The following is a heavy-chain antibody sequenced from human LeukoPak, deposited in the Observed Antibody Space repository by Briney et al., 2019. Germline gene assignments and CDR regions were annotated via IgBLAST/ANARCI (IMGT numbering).Heavy chain of an antibody. Sequence: SETLSLTCAVYGESFSGYYWSWIRQPPGKGLEWIGSIYYSGSTYYNPSLKSRVTISVDTSKNQFSLKLSSVTAADTAVYYCARAGYSYGYRWFDPWGQGTLVTVSS. V-gene: IGHV4-34*01. J-gene: IGHJ5*02. CDR3: ARAGYSYGYRWFDP. D-gene: IGHD5-18*01. CDR2: IYYSGST. CDR1: GESFSGYY.